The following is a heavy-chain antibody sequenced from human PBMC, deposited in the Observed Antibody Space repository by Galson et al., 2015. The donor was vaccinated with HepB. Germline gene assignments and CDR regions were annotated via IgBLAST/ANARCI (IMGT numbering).Heavy chain of an antibody. J-gene: IGHJ4*02. Sequence: LRLSCAASGFTVSSNYMSWVRQAPGKGLEWVSVIYSGGSTYYADSVKGRFTISRDNSKNTLYLQMNSLRAEDTAVYYCARDPEGGIVGVPRLGGFDYWGQGTLVTVSS. CDR2: IYSGGST. CDR1: GFTVSSNY. D-gene: IGHD1-26*01. CDR3: ARDPEGGIVGVPRLGGFDY. V-gene: IGHV3-66*01.